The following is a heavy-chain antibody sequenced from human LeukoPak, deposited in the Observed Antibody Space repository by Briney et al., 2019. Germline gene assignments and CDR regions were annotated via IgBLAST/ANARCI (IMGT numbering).Heavy chain of an antibody. Sequence: GGSLRLSCAASGFTFSSYWMHCVRQAPGKGLVWVSRINSDGSSTNYADSVKGRFTISRDNAKNTLYLQMNSLRAEDTAVYYCASCSKSHFDYWGQGTLVTVSS. CDR2: INSDGSST. CDR3: ASCSKSHFDY. CDR1: GFTFSSYW. V-gene: IGHV3-74*01. J-gene: IGHJ4*02. D-gene: IGHD2-21*01.